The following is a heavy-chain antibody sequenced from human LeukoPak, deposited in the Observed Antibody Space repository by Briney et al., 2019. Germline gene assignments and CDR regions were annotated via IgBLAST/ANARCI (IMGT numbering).Heavy chain of an antibody. CDR3: VRTPTCSSGSCYPNWFDS. J-gene: IGHJ5*01. CDR1: GYSFTNNW. D-gene: IGHD2-15*01. V-gene: IGHV5-51*01. CDR2: VYPGDSHT. Sequence: GDSLKISCKASGYSFTNNWIGWVRPMPGKGLDWMAIVYPGDSHTKYNPSFQGQVTISADKSSSTAYLQWISLRASDTAIYYCVRTPTCSSGSCYPNWFDSWGQGTLVTVSS.